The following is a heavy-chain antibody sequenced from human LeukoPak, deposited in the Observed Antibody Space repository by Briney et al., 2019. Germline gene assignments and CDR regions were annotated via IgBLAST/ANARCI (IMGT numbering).Heavy chain of an antibody. CDR1: GDSISSPDYY. J-gene: IGHJ5*02. V-gene: IGHV4-39*01. Sequence: SETLSLTCTVSGDSISSPDYYWGWIRQAPGKGLEWIGSVYYSGTTYHNPSLKSRVTTSVDMSKNQFSLKVNSVTAADTALYYCARAISGPANWFDPWGQGTLVTVYS. CDR2: VYYSGTT. D-gene: IGHD1-14*01. CDR3: ARAISGPANWFDP.